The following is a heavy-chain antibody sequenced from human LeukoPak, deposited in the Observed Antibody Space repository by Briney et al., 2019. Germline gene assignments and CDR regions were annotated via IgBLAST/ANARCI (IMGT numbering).Heavy chain of an antibody. CDR1: GFTVSSNY. CDR2: IYSGGST. D-gene: IGHD3-16*01. CDR3: ARGSFGLGLDY. V-gene: IGHV3-66*01. Sequence: GGSLRLSCAASGFTVSSNYMSWVRQAPGKGLEWVSVIYSGGSTYYADSVKGRLTISRDNSKNTLYLQMNSLRAEDTAVYYCARGSFGLGLDYWGQVTLVAVSS. J-gene: IGHJ4*02.